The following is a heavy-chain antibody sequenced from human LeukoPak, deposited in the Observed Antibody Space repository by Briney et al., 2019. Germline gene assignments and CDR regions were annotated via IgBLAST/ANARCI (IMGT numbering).Heavy chain of an antibody. CDR1: GGSISSYY. V-gene: IGHV4-4*07. J-gene: IGHJ4*02. CDR3: ARDRRPYYYDSSGYYYFDY. D-gene: IGHD3-22*01. CDR2: IYTSGST. Sequence: PSETLSLTCTVSGGSISSYYWSWIRQPAGKGLEWIGRIYTSGSTNYNPSLKSRVTMSVDTSKNQFSLKLSSVTAAHTAVYYCARDRRPYYYDSSGYYYFDYWGQGTLVTVSS.